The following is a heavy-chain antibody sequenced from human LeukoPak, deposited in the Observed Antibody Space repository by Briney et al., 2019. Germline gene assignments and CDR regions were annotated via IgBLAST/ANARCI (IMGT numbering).Heavy chain of an antibody. CDR1: RDTFTRYD. CDR2: MNTNGGNT. V-gene: IGHV1-8*01. CDR3: ARGEGSSYPY. Sequence: ASLKVSWKASRDTFTRYDINWVRQATGQGLEWQGWMNTNGGNTGYARKFQGRGAMSRNTSISAAYMELSSLRSEDTAVYYCARGEGSSYPYWGQGTLVTVSS. D-gene: IGHD6-6*01. J-gene: IGHJ4*02.